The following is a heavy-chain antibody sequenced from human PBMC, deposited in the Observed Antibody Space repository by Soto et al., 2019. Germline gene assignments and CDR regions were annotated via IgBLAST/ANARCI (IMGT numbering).Heavy chain of an antibody. CDR1: GYTFNSYG. Sequence: SVKVCCKASGYTFNSYGRRWVRQDPGQGLEWMGWISAYNGNTKYAQKLQGRVTMTTDTSTSTAYMELRSLRSDDTAVYYCARENLNWFDPWGQGTLVTVSS. CDR2: ISAYNGNT. J-gene: IGHJ5*02. D-gene: IGHD1-7*01. V-gene: IGHV1-18*01. CDR3: ARENLNWFDP.